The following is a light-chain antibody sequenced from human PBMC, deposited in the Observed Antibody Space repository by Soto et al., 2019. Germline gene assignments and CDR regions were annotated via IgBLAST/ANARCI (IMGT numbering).Light chain of an antibody. CDR1: QAVRSNY. CDR2: AAS. J-gene: IGKJ1*01. V-gene: IGKV3-20*01. Sequence: EIVLTQSPGTLSLSPGEKATLSCRASQAVRSNYLAWYQQKPGQAPRLVMFAASSAGTGIPDRFSGGGSGTDFTLTISRLEPGDFAVYYCQQYGDSPRSFGQGTKVDIK. CDR3: QQYGDSPRS.